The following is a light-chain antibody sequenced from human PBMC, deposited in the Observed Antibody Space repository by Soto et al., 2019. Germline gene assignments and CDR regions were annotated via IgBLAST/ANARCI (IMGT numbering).Light chain of an antibody. CDR3: CSYAGSSTYV. CDR2: EDS. V-gene: IGLV2-23*01. CDR1: SSDVGSYNL. J-gene: IGLJ1*01. Sequence: QSALTPPASVSGSPGQSITISCTGTSSDVGSYNLVSWYQQHPGKAPTLLIYEDSKRPSGVSNRFSGSKSGNTASLTISGLQAEDEADYYCCSYAGSSTYVFGTGTKVTVL.